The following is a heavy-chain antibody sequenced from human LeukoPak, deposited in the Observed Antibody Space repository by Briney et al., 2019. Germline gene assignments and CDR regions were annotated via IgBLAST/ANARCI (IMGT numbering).Heavy chain of an antibody. D-gene: IGHD3-10*01. J-gene: IGHJ4*02. V-gene: IGHV4-38-2*02. CDR1: GYSISSGYY. CDR2: IFHSGST. CDR3: ARDSCYYGSGTYCRYFDY. Sequence: SETLSLTCTVSGYSISSGYYWGWIRQPPGKGPEWIGSIFHSGSTSYNPSLKSRVTISIDTSKNQFSLKLTSVTAADTAVYYCARDSCYYGSGTYCRYFDYWGQGTLVTVSS.